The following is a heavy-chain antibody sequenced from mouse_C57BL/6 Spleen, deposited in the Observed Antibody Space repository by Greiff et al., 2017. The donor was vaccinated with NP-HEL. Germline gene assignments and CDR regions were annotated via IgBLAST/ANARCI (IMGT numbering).Heavy chain of an antibody. D-gene: IGHD2-1*01. CDR3: ARGVYYGNNQAWLAY. V-gene: IGHV1-72*01. CDR2: IDPHSGGT. Sequence: QVQLQQPGAELVKPGASVKLSCKASGYTFTSYWMHWVKQRPGRGLEWIGRIDPHSGGTKYNEKFKCKATLTVDKPSSPAYRQLSSLTAADSAVFYCARGVYYGNNQAWLAYWGQGTRVTVSA. J-gene: IGHJ3*01. CDR1: GYTFTSYW.